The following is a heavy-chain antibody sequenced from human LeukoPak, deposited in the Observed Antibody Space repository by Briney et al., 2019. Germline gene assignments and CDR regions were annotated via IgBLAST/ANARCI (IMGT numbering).Heavy chain of an antibody. V-gene: IGHV4-38-2*02. CDR2: IYHSGST. J-gene: IGHJ6*03. D-gene: IGHD3-16*01. CDR1: GYSLSSGYY. Sequence: SETLSLTCTVSGYSLSSGYYLGWIRQPPRKGLEWIGSIYHSGSTYYNPSLKSRVTISVDTSKNQFSLKLSSVTAADTAVYYCASGAYYMDVWGKGTTVTVSS. CDR3: ASGAYYMDV.